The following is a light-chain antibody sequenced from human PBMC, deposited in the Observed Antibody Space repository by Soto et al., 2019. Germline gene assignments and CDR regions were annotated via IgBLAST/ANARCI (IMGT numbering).Light chain of an antibody. V-gene: IGKV3-11*01. J-gene: IGKJ5*01. CDR1: QSVSSY. CDR2: DAS. Sequence: IVMTPSPATLSLSPGARATLSCRASQSVSSYLAWYQQKPGQAPRFLIYDASNRATGIPDRFSGSGSGTDFTLTISSLEPEDFAVYYCQQRSDWPITFGHGTRLEIK. CDR3: QQRSDWPIT.